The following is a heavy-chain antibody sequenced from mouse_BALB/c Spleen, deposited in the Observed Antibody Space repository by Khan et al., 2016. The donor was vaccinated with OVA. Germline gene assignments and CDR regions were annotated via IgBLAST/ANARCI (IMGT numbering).Heavy chain of an antibody. CDR1: GYSITSDYA. V-gene: IGHV3-2*02. D-gene: IGHD1-1*01. CDR3: ARLVTITTVVATDFDY. CDR2: ISYSGRT. J-gene: IGHJ2*01. Sequence: SGPGLVKPSQSLSLTCTVTGYSITSDYAWNWIRQFPGNKLEWMGYISYSGRTSYNPSLKSRISITRDTYKNLFFLQLNSVTTEDTATDYGARLVTITTVVATDFDYWGQGTTLTVSS.